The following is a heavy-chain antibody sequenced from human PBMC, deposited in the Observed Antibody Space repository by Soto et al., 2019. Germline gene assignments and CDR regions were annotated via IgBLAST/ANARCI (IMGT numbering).Heavy chain of an antibody. D-gene: IGHD5-12*01. J-gene: IGHJ3*02. CDR1: GYTFTGYY. CDR3: ARERYSGYTLDI. CDR2: INPNSGGT. V-gene: IGHV1-2*04. Sequence: QVQLVQSGAEVKKPGASVKVSCRASGYTFTGYYMHWVRQAPGQGLEWMGWINPNSGGTNYAQKFQGWVTMTRDTSISTAYMELSRLRSDDTAVYYGARERYSGYTLDIWGQGTMVTVSS.